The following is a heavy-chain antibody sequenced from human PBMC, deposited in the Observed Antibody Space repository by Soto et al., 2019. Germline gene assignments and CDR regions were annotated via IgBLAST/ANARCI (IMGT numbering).Heavy chain of an antibody. CDR1: GITFSSNY. Sequence: GGSLRLSCAASGITFSSNYMSWVRQAPGKGLEWVSVIYSGGSTYYADSVKGRFTISRDNSKNTLYLQMNSLRAEDTAVYYWARDREPNYYYYMDVWGKGTTVTVSS. J-gene: IGHJ6*03. D-gene: IGHD1-26*01. CDR2: IYSGGST. CDR3: ARDREPNYYYYMDV. V-gene: IGHV3-66*01.